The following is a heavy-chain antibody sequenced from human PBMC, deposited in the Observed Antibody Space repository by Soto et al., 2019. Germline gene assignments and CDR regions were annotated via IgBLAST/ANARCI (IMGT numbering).Heavy chain of an antibody. V-gene: IGHV1-8*01. CDR3: ARGLPPYIAVAGDYYYYMDV. Sequence: ASVKVSCKASGYTFTSYDINWVRQATGQGLEWMGWMNPNSGNTGYAQKFQGRVTMTRNTSISTAYMELSSLRSEDTAVYYCARGLPPYIAVAGDYYYYMDVWGKGTTVTVSS. J-gene: IGHJ6*03. CDR1: GYTFTSYD. CDR2: MNPNSGNT. D-gene: IGHD6-19*01.